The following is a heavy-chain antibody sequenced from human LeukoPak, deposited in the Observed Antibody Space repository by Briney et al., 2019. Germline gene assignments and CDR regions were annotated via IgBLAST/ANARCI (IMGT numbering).Heavy chain of an antibody. CDR2: IYSGGST. CDR1: GFTVSSNY. Sequence: GGSLRLSCAASGFTVSSNYMSWVRQAPGKGLEWVSVIYSGGSTYYADSVKGRFTISRDNSKNTLYLQMNGLRAEDTAVYYCAKGVGATTRLEIDYWGQGTLVTVSS. J-gene: IGHJ4*02. CDR3: AKGVGATTRLEIDY. V-gene: IGHV3-53*01. D-gene: IGHD1-26*01.